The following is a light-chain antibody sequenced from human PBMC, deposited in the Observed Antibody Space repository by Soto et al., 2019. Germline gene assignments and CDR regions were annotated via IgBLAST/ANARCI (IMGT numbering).Light chain of an antibody. J-gene: IGLJ1*01. CDR2: EVS. Sequence: QSALTQPPSASGSPGQSVTISCTGTSSDVGGYNYVSWYQQHPGNAPKLIIYEVSKRPSGVPDRXSGXKSGNPASLTVYGIKTEDQADYYSGSYPGSKNFIYVFGNGTKVPVL. CDR3: GSYPGSKNFIYV. V-gene: IGLV2-8*01. CDR1: SSDVGGYNY.